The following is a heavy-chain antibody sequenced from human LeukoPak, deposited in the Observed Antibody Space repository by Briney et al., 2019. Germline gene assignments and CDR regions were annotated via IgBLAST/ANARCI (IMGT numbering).Heavy chain of an antibody. CDR2: ISSSGSTI. Sequence: GGSLRLSCAASGFTFSSYEMNWVRQAPGKGLEWVSYISSSGSTIYYADSVKGRFTISRDNAKISLYLQMNSLRAEDTAVYYCARLNSGSYYHPLDYWGQGTLVTVSP. CDR3: ARLNSGSYYHPLDY. D-gene: IGHD1-26*01. CDR1: GFTFSSYE. J-gene: IGHJ4*02. V-gene: IGHV3-48*03.